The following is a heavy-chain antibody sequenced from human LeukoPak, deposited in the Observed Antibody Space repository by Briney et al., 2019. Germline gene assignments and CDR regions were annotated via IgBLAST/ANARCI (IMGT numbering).Heavy chain of an antibody. CDR2: ISGSGRST. Sequence: GGSLRLSCAASGFTFSSYAMSWVRQAPGKGLEWVSAISGSGRSTDYADSVKGRFTISRDNSKNTLYLEMNSLRVEDTAVYYCAKDSSLLVLWYGDYFDYWGQGTLVTVSS. CDR1: GFTFSSYA. V-gene: IGHV3-23*01. J-gene: IGHJ4*02. D-gene: IGHD2-2*01. CDR3: AKDSSLLVLWYGDYFDY.